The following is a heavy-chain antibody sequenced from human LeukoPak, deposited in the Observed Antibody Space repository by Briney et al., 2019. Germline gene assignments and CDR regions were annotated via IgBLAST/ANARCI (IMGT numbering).Heavy chain of an antibody. CDR2: ISYDGSNK. V-gene: IGHV3-30-3*01. CDR1: GFTFSSYA. D-gene: IGHD3-16*02. Sequence: PGGSLRLSCAASGFTFSSYAMHWVRQAPGKGLEWVAVISYDGSNKYYADSVKGRFTISRDNSKNTLYLQMNSLRAEDTAVYYCAKTRIMITFGGVIGRWGQGTLVTVSS. CDR3: AKTRIMITFGGVIGR. J-gene: IGHJ4*02.